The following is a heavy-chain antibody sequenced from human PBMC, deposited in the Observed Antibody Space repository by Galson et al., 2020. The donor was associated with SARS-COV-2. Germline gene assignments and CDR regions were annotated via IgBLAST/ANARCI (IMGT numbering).Heavy chain of an antibody. CDR2: INPNSGGT. CDR1: GYTFTGYY. V-gene: IGHV1-2*04. CDR3: ARSPLDSSGYYPRVDAFDI. Sequence: ASVKVSCKASGYTFTGYYMHWVRQAPGQGLEWMGWINPNSGGTNYAQKFQGWVTMTRATSISTAYMELSRLRSDDTAVYYCARSPLDSSGYYPRVDAFDIWGQGTMVTVSS. J-gene: IGHJ3*02. D-gene: IGHD3-22*01.